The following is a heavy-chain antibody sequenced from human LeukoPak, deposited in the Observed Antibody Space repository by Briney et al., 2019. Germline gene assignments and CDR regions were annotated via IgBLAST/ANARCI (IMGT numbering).Heavy chain of an antibody. J-gene: IGHJ4*02. V-gene: IGHV4-39*07. CDR3: ARGLWDGYNYPLGY. CDR2: IYYSGST. D-gene: IGHD5-24*01. CDR1: GGSISSSSYY. Sequence: SETLSLTCTVSGGSISSSSYYWGWLRQPPGKRLEWLGSIYYSGSTYYNPSLKSRVTISVDTSKNQFSLKLSSVTAADTAVYYCARGLWDGYNYPLGYWGQGTLVTVSS.